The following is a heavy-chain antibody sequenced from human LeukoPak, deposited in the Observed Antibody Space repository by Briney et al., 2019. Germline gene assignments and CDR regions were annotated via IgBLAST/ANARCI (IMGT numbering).Heavy chain of an antibody. Sequence: PGGSLRLSCAASGFTFSNYAMSWVRQAPGKGLEWVSALSGSGGSTYYADSVKGRFTISRDNSKNTLYLQMNSLGAEDTAVYYCAKDLTQGYCGGDCYSYYWGQGTLVTVSS. V-gene: IGHV3-23*01. CDR1: GFTFSNYA. J-gene: IGHJ4*02. CDR2: LSGSGGST. D-gene: IGHD2-21*01. CDR3: AKDLTQGYCGGDCYSYY.